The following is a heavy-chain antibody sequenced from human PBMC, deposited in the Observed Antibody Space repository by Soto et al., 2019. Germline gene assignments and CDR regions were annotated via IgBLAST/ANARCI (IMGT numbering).Heavy chain of an antibody. CDR2: IWYDGSNK. CDR3: AREARRIVGATDFDY. CDR1: GFTFSSYG. D-gene: IGHD1-26*01. J-gene: IGHJ4*02. Sequence: PGGSLRLSCAASGFTFSSYGMHWVRQAPGKGLEWVAVIWYDGSNKYYADSVKGRFTISRDNSKNTLYLQMNSLRAEDTAVYYCAREARRIVGATDFDYWGQGT. V-gene: IGHV3-33*01.